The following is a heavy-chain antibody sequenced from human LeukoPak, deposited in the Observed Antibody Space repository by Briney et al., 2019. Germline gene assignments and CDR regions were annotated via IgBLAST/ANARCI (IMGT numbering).Heavy chain of an antibody. CDR3: ARGLCSSTGCYQGPFDF. Sequence: PGGSLRLSCAASGFIFSSAWMTWVRQAPGKGLEWVGHIKNKTNGGTTDYAAPVKGRFIISRDDSKNTLYLQMNRLRTEDTAVYYCARGLCSSTGCYQGPFDFWGRGMLVTVSS. CDR1: GFIFSSAW. D-gene: IGHD2-2*01. J-gene: IGHJ4*02. V-gene: IGHV3-15*01. CDR2: IKNKTNGGTT.